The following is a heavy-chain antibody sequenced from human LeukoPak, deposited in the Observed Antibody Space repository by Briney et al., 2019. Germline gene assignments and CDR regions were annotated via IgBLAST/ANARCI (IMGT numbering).Heavy chain of an antibody. V-gene: IGHV3-30-3*01. CDR2: ISYDGSNK. D-gene: IGHD3-10*01. CDR1: GFTFSSYA. J-gene: IGHJ4*02. CDR3: ARTGVSGSSEEYYFDY. Sequence: GGSLRLSCAASGFTFSSYAMHWVRQAPGKGLEWVAVISYDGSNKYYAGSVKGRFTISRDNSKNTLYLQMNSLRAEDTAVYYCARTGVSGSSEEYYFDYWGQGTLVTVSS.